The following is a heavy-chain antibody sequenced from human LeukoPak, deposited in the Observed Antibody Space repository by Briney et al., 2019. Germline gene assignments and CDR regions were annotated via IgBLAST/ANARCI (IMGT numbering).Heavy chain of an antibody. CDR3: AKPPGHFWSVRVKYYFDY. V-gene: IGHV3-64*01. Sequence: PGGSLRLSCAASGFTFSTYAIHWVRQAPGQGLEFVSSISTDGTRTYYANSVKGRFTISRDNSKNTLYLQMNSLRAEDTAVYYCAKPPGHFWSVRVKYYFDYWGQGTLVTVSS. CDR2: ISTDGTRT. CDR1: GFTFSTYA. D-gene: IGHD3-3*02. J-gene: IGHJ4*02.